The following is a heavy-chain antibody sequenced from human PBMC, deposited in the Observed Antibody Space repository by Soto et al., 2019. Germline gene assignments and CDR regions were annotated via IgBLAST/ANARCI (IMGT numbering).Heavy chain of an antibody. J-gene: IGHJ5*02. V-gene: IGHV4-31*03. Sequence: QVQLQESGPGLVKPSQTLSLTCTVSGGSISTGGYYWSWLRQHPGKGLELIGYIYYSGSTYYNPSLKSRFTISVETSKNQFSLKLSSVTAADTAVYYCARGDPYYDFWSGYPPFDPWCQGTVVTVSS. CDR1: GGSISTGGYY. CDR3: ARGDPYYDFWSGYPPFDP. D-gene: IGHD3-3*01. CDR2: IYYSGST.